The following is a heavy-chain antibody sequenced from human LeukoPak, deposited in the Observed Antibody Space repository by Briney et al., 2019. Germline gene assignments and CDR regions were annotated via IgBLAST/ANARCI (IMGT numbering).Heavy chain of an antibody. Sequence: GASVKVSCKASGYTFTSYYMHWVRQAPGQGLEWMGWINPNSGGTNFAQKFQGRVTMTRDTSISTAYMELSRLRSDDTAVYYCARLYGGNSLGNFDYWGQGTLVTVSS. CDR2: INPNSGGT. CDR3: ARLYGGNSLGNFDY. CDR1: GYTFTSYY. J-gene: IGHJ4*02. V-gene: IGHV1-2*02. D-gene: IGHD4-23*01.